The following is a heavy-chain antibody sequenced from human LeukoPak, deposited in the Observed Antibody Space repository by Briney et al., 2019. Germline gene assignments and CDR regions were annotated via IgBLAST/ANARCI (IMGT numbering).Heavy chain of an antibody. D-gene: IGHD4-11*01. J-gene: IGHJ4*02. CDR3: ASSYYTNLSAPFDY. V-gene: IGHV4-34*01. CDR2: INHSGST. CDR1: GGSFSGYY. Sequence: SETLSLTCAVYGGSFSGYYWSWIRQPPGKGLEWIGEINHSGSTNYNPSLKSRVTISVDTSKNQFSLKLSSVTAADTAVYYCASSYYTNLSAPFDYWGQGTLVTASS.